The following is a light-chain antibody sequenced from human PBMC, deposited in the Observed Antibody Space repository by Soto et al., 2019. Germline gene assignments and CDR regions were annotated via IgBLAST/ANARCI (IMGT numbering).Light chain of an antibody. V-gene: IGKV3-11*01. Sequence: DIVLTQSPATLSLSPGERATLSCRASQSVSSYLAWYQQKPGQAPRLLIYDASNRATGIPARFSGSGSGTDFTLTISSLEPEDFAVYYCQQRSHWPPAFGQGTKVEIK. J-gene: IGKJ2*01. CDR2: DAS. CDR3: QQRSHWPPA. CDR1: QSVSSY.